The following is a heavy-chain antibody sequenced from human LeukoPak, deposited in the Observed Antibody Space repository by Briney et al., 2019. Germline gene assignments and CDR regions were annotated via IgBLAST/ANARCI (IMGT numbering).Heavy chain of an antibody. CDR3: ARGPGPTLTIFGVVIIPGYFDY. D-gene: IGHD3-3*01. V-gene: IGHV4-30-4*08. CDR2: INHSGST. Sequence: PSQTLSLTCTVSGGSISSGDYYWSWIRQPPGKGLEWIGEINHSGSTNYNPSLKSRVTISVDTSKNQFSLKLSSVTAADTAVYYCARGPGPTLTIFGVVIIPGYFDYWGQGTLVTVSS. CDR1: GGSISSGDYY. J-gene: IGHJ4*02.